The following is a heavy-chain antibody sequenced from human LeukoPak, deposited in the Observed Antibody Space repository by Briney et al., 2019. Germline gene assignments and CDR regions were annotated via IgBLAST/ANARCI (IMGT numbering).Heavy chain of an antibody. V-gene: IGHV3-33*01. CDR1: GFTFSSFG. D-gene: IGHD3-3*01. Sequence: GGSLRLSCAASGFTFSSFGMHWIRQPPGKGLEWVAVIWYDGSQFYYGDSVKGRFTISRDDSKYTLYLQMNRLRDEDTAVYYCARDWRTTSFDNWGQGTLVTVSS. J-gene: IGHJ4*02. CDR2: IWYDGSQF. CDR3: ARDWRTTSFDN.